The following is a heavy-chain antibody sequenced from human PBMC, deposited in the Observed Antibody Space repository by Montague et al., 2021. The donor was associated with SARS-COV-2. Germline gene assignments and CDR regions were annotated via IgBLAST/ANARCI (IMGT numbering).Heavy chain of an antibody. CDR3: ASARSCMFGFWDY. J-gene: IGHJ4*03. V-gene: IGHV4-59*08. CDR1: GGSISSYY. Sequence: SETLSLTCTVSGGSISSYYWSWIRQPPGKGLEWIGYIYYSGSTNXNPSLKSLLTISLDTSKNQFSLKLTSVTAADTAVYYCASARSCMFGFWDYWGQGTLVSVSS. CDR2: IYYSGST. D-gene: IGHD3-3*01.